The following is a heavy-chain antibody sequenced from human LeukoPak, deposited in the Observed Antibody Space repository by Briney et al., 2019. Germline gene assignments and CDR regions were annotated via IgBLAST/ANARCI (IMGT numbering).Heavy chain of an antibody. D-gene: IGHD2-21*01. CDR1: GYTFTGYY. J-gene: IGHJ3*02. Sequence: GASVKVSCKASGYTFTGYYMHWVRQAPGQGLEWMGWINPNSGGTNYAQKFQGRVTMTRDTSISTAYMELSRLRSDDTAVYYCARICGGGCYDAFDIWGQGTMVTVSS. V-gene: IGHV1-2*02. CDR3: ARICGGGCYDAFDI. CDR2: INPNSGGT.